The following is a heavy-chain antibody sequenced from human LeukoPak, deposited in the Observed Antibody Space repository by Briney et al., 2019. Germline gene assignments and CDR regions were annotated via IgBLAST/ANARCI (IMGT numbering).Heavy chain of an antibody. CDR1: GYTVTSYG. J-gene: IGHJ4*02. CDR3: ARDDDYCSSPSCSFFDY. Sequence: ASVKVSGKASGYTVTSYGISWVRQAPGQGVEWMGWISPYNGNADDAQKLHGRVTMTTDTSTSTAYRGLRSMRSDATAVYYCARDDDYCSSPSCSFFDYWGQGTLVTVSS. D-gene: IGHD2-2*01. V-gene: IGHV1-18*01. CDR2: ISPYNGNA.